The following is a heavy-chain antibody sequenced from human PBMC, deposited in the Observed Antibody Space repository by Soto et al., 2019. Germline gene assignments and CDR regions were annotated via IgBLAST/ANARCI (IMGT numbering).Heavy chain of an antibody. CDR1: GYTFTGYY. CDR2: INPNSGGT. J-gene: IGHJ4*02. Sequence: QVQLVQSGAEVKKPGASVKVSCKASGYTFTGYYMHWVRQAPGQGLEWMGWINPNSGGTNYAQTFQGWVTMTRDTSISTAYMELSRLRSDDTAVYYCARGVITCGGVIVPLDYWGQGTLVTVSS. CDR3: ARGVITCGGVIVPLDY. V-gene: IGHV1-2*04. D-gene: IGHD3-16*02.